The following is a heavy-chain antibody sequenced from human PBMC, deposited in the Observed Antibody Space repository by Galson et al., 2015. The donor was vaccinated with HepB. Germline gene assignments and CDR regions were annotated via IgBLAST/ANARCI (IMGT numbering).Heavy chain of an antibody. J-gene: IGHJ2*01. CDR2: IYSSGGT. Sequence: SLRLSCAASGFTVSSNYMSWVRQAPGKGLDWVSVIYSSGGTYYADSVKGRFTISRDNSKNTLFLQMNSLRAEDTAIYYCARFGERLTLSFDDRGHGTLVAVSS. CDR3: ARFGERLTLSFDD. D-gene: IGHD1-1*01. CDR1: GFTVSSNY. V-gene: IGHV3-53*01.